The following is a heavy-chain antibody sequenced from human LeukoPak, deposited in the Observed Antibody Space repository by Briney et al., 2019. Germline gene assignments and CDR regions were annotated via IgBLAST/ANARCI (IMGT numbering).Heavy chain of an antibody. V-gene: IGHV3-11*04. D-gene: IGHD4-17*01. CDR1: ALSIISINW. CDR3: ARVEFGDYAFDI. J-gene: IGHJ3*02. Sequence: KPSETLSLTFAVSALSIISINWVSWAPQPPGKGLGWVSAISCNGGTLGYADSVRGRLTISRDHPKNSLYLQMNSLRAEDTAVYYCARVEFGDYAFDIWGDGEMVTVSS. CDR2: ISCNGGTL.